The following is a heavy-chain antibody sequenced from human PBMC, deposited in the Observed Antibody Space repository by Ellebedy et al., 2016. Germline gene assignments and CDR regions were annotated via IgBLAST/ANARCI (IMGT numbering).Heavy chain of an antibody. V-gene: IGHV3-11*01. D-gene: IGHD2-2*01. Sequence: GGSLRLXXAASGFTFSDYYMSWIRQAPGKGLEWVSYISSSGSTIYYADSVKGRFTISRDNAKNSLYLQMNSLRAEDTAVYYCARDPFWPAAISVYYGMDVWGQGTTVTVSS. CDR1: GFTFSDYY. J-gene: IGHJ6*02. CDR2: ISSSGSTI. CDR3: ARDPFWPAAISVYYGMDV.